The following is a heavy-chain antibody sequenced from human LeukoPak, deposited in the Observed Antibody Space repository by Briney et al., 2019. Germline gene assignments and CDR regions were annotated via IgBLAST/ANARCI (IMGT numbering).Heavy chain of an antibody. CDR2: IIPMQGTP. CDR1: GGTFSGYN. V-gene: IGHV1-69*08. J-gene: IGHJ4*02. CDR3: ARESVAGGFEY. Sequence: SVKVSCKASGGTFSGYNFIWVRQAPGQGPEWMGGIIPMQGTPNYAQKFQDRVTISADKSTTTVYMALSSLRYEDTAMYYCARESVAGGFEYWGQGTLVTVSS. D-gene: IGHD6-19*01.